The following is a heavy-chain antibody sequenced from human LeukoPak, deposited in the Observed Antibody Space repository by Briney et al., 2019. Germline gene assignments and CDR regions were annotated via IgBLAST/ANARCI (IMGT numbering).Heavy chain of an antibody. D-gene: IGHD4-17*01. Sequence: QPGGSLRLSCVGSGFTFRSHAMSWVRQAPEKGLEFVSGIYENGGTTYYADSVKGRFSISRDNSKNTLYLQMNSLRAEDSAVYYCASRPTMTDPGDYWGQGTLVTVSS. CDR1: GFTFRSHA. CDR3: ASRPTMTDPGDY. J-gene: IGHJ4*02. CDR2: IYENGGTT. V-gene: IGHV3-23*01.